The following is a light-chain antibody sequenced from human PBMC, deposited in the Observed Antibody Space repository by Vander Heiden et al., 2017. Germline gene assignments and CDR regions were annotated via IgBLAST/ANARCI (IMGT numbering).Light chain of an antibody. Sequence: QSALTQPAPVSGSPGQSITISCTATSSDVGGYNYVSWYQQHPGKAPKLMIYDVSNRPSGVSNRFSGSKSGNTASLTISGLQAEDEADYYCSSYTSSSTLVVFGGGTKLTVL. CDR3: SSYTSSSTLVV. CDR1: SSDVGGYNY. V-gene: IGLV2-14*01. J-gene: IGLJ2*01. CDR2: DVS.